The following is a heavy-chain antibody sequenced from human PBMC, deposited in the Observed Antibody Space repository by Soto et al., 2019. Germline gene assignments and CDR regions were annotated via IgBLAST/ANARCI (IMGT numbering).Heavy chain of an antibody. CDR1: GFTFSSYA. CDR2: ICCNGSSK. CDR3: ARDYGDYFYYYYMDV. V-gene: IGHV3-30*04. J-gene: IGHJ6*03. D-gene: IGHD4-17*01. Sequence: GGSLRLSCSASGFTFSSYAIHWVRQAPGKGLEWVAAICCNGSSKYYADSVKGRFTISRDNSKNTLYLQMNSLRAEDTAVYYCARDYGDYFYYYYMDVWGKGTTVTVSS.